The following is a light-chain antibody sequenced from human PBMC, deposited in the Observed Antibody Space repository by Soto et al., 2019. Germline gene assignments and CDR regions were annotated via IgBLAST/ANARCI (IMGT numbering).Light chain of an antibody. V-gene: IGKV3D-15*01. CDR3: QQYDNWPLI. Sequence: EIVLTQSPGTLSLSPGERATLSCRASQSVSSSYLAWYQQKPGQAPRLLIYGASTRATGIPVRFSGSGSGTEFTLTISSLQSEDFAISYCQQYDNWPLIVRGGT. CDR2: GAS. J-gene: IGKJ4*01. CDR1: QSVSSSY.